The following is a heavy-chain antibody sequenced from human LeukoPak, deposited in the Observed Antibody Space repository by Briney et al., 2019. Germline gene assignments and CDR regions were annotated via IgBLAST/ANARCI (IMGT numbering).Heavy chain of an antibody. D-gene: IGHD2-2*01. Sequence: ASVKVSCKAFGYTFTGYHMHWVRQAPGQGLEWMGRINPNSGDTNYAQKFQGRVTMTRDTSITTAYMELSRLRSDDTAMYYCARDYCSSTSCLFDYWGQGTLVTVSS. CDR1: GYTFTGYH. V-gene: IGHV1-2*06. J-gene: IGHJ4*02. CDR2: INPNSGDT. CDR3: ARDYCSSTSCLFDY.